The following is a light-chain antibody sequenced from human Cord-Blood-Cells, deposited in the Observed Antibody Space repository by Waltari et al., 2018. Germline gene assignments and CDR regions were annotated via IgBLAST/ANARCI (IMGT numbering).Light chain of an antibody. V-gene: IGKV1-33*01. CDR1: QDISNY. Sequence: DIQMTQSPSSLSASVGDRVTITCQASQDISNYLNWYHQKPGKAPKLLIYDASNLETGVPSMFSGSGSGTDFTFTISSLQPEDIATYYCQQYDNLPPMITFGQGTRLEIK. CDR3: QQYDNLPPMIT. CDR2: DAS. J-gene: IGKJ5*01.